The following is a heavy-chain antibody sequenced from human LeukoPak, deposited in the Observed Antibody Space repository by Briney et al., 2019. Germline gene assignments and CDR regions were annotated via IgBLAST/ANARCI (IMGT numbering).Heavy chain of an antibody. CDR3: ARLGYCSSTSFPTGSFDP. CDR1: GYSISSGYY. J-gene: IGHJ5*02. Sequence: PSETLSLTCAVSGYSISSGYYWGWIRQPPGKGLEWIGSIYHSGSTYYNPSLKSRVTISVDTSKNQFSLKLSSVTAADTAVYYCARLGYCSSTSFPTGSFDPWGQGTLVTVSS. D-gene: IGHD2-2*01. CDR2: IYHSGST. V-gene: IGHV4-38-2*01.